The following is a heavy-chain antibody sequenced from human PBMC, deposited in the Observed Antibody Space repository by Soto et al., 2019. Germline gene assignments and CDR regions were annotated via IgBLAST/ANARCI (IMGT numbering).Heavy chain of an antibody. CDR1: GGSISSGGYY. CDR3: ARDEYYYDSSGYYV. D-gene: IGHD3-22*01. J-gene: IGHJ6*02. Sequence: QGQLQESGPGLVKPSQTLSLTCTVSGGSISSGGYYWSWIRQHPGKGLEWIGYIYYSGSTYYNPSLKSRVTISVDTSKNQFALKLSSVTAADTAVYYCARDEYYYDSSGYYVWGQGTTVTVSS. CDR2: IYYSGST. V-gene: IGHV4-31*03.